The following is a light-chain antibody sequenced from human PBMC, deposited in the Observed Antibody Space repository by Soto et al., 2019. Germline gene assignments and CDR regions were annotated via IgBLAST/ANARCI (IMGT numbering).Light chain of an antibody. CDR2: AAS. CDR1: QSISSY. Sequence: DIQMTQSPSSLSASVGDRVTITCRASQSISSYLRWYQHTLGKAPKLLIYAASSLQSGDPSRFSGSGSGTDFTLTISSLHPEDFATYYCQQRSSTPLTFGGGTKVQLK. V-gene: IGKV1-39*01. J-gene: IGKJ4*01. CDR3: QQRSSTPLT.